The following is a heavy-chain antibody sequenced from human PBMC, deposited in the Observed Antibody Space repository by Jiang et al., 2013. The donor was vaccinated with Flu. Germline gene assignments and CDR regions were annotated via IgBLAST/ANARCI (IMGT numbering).Heavy chain of an antibody. Sequence: GPGLVKPSETLTLTCTVSGGSISTYYWSWIRQPPGKGLEWIGCIFHSGRTYYNSSLKSRITISLDTSKNQFSLKLSSVTAADTAVYYCARGVFFAGSGDDYFDHWGQGTLVTVSS. CDR3: ARGVFFAGSGDDYFDH. J-gene: IGHJ4*02. CDR1: GGSISTYY. V-gene: IGHV4-59*01. D-gene: IGHD3-10*01. CDR2: IFHSGRT.